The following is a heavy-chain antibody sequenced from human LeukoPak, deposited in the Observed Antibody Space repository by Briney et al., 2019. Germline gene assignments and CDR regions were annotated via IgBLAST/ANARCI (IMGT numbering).Heavy chain of an antibody. Sequence: GASVKVSCKASGYTFTDYYMHWVRQAPGQGLEWIGRINPDSGGTNSAQKFQGRVTVTGDTSISTTYMELSSLRSDDTAVYYCARAKEKSIAARYFDYWGQGTLVTVSS. CDR1: GYTFTDYY. J-gene: IGHJ4*02. CDR2: INPDSGGT. D-gene: IGHD6-6*01. V-gene: IGHV1-2*06. CDR3: ARAKEKSIAARYFDY.